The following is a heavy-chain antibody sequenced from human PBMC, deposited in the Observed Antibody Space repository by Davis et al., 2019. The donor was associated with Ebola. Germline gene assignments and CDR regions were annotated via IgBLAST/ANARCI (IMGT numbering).Heavy chain of an antibody. V-gene: IGHV5-51*01. CDR1: GNRFNSHW. Sequence: GGSLRLSCKDSGNRFNSHWIGWVRQMPGKGLEWMGIIYTGDSDTRYSPSFLGQFIFSADKSISTAFLQWGSLKASDSAMYYCASLRRTITGMDDGFDIWGQGTMVTVSS. CDR3: ASLRRTITGMDDGFDI. CDR2: IYTGDSDT. D-gene: IGHD2-8*02. J-gene: IGHJ3*02.